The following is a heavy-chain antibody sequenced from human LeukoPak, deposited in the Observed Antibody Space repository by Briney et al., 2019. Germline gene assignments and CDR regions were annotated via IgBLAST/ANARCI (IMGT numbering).Heavy chain of an antibody. CDR2: IYHSGST. Sequence: SETLSLTCAVSGGSISSGGYSWSWIRRPPGKGLEWIGYIYHSGSTYYNPSLKSRVTISVDRSKNQFSLKLSSVTAADTAVYYCARRHLGYCSGGSCSTMYYGMDVWGQGTTVTVSS. CDR1: GGSISSGGYS. D-gene: IGHD2-15*01. CDR3: ARRHLGYCSGGSCSTMYYGMDV. V-gene: IGHV4-30-2*01. J-gene: IGHJ6*02.